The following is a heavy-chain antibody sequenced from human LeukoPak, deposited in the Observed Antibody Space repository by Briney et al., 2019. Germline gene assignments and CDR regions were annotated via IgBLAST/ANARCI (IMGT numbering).Heavy chain of an antibody. D-gene: IGHD2-15*01. J-gene: IGHJ1*01. Sequence: GGSLRLSCAASGFTFSSYAMSWVRPAPGKGLEWVSAISGSGGSTYYADSVKGRFTISRDNSKNTLYLQMNSLRAEDTAVYYCAKAGGILFHFQHWGQGTLVTVSS. CDR2: ISGSGGST. CDR3: AKAGGILFHFQH. V-gene: IGHV3-23*01. CDR1: GFTFSSYA.